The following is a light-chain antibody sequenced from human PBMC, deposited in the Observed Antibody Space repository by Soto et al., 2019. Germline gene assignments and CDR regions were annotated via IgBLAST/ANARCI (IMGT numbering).Light chain of an antibody. CDR2: SHS. Sequence: QSVLTQPPSASGTPGQRVAFSCSGSSSNIGANTVNWYQQLPGAAPKLLIYSHSQRPSGVPDRFSGSKSGTSASLAISGLQSDDEADYFCCTYAGTYTYAFATGTKGTVL. CDR1: SSNIGANT. V-gene: IGLV1-44*01. CDR3: CTYAGTYTYA. J-gene: IGLJ1*01.